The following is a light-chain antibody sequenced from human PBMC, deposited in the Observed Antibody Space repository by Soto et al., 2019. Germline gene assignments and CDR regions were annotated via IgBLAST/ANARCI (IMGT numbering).Light chain of an antibody. J-gene: IGKJ1*01. CDR3: QQHDNWPRT. V-gene: IGKV3-15*01. CDR2: AAS. CDR1: QSVGSS. Sequence: EIVMTQSPATLSVSPGERATLSCRASQSVGSSVVWYQQKPGQAPRLLMYAASIRASGIPARFTGSGSGAEYTLTISSLQSEDFAIYYCQQHDNWPRTFGQGTKVEIK.